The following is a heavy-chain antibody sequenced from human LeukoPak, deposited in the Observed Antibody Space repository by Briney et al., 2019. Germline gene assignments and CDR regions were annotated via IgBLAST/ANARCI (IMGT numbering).Heavy chain of an antibody. CDR3: AGQDGAYSSSSFDY. Sequence: SETLSLTCTVSGGSISSSSYYWGWIRQPPGKGLVWIGSIYYSGITYYNPSLKSRVTISVDTSKNQFSLKLSSVTAADTAVYYCAGQDGAYSSSSFDYWGQGTLVTVSS. CDR1: GGSISSSSYY. V-gene: IGHV4-39*01. J-gene: IGHJ4*02. CDR2: IYYSGIT. D-gene: IGHD6-6*01.